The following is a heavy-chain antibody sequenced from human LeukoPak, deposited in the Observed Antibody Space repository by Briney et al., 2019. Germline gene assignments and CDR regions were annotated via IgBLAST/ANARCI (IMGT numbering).Heavy chain of an antibody. CDR2: IYYSGST. CDR1: GGSISSSSYY. V-gene: IGHV4-39*07. Sequence: SETLSLTCTVSGGSISSSSYYWGWIRQPPGKGLEWIGSIYYSGSTYYNPSLKSRVTISVDTSKNQFSLKLSSVTAADTAVYYCARLLEEKRAFDYWGQGTLVTVSS. J-gene: IGHJ4*02. CDR3: ARLLEEKRAFDY. D-gene: IGHD3-3*01.